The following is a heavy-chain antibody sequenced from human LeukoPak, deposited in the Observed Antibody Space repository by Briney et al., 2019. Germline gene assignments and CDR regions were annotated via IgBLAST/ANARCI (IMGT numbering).Heavy chain of an antibody. V-gene: IGHV4-59*08. J-gene: IGHJ6*02. Sequence: SETLSLTCTISGDSISGYYWSWIRQPPGKGLEWIGYIYYSGNTNYNPSLQSRVTISVDTSKNQFSLKLSSVTAADAAVYYCARGLAAASDYYYGMDVWGQGTTVTVSS. CDR2: IYYSGNT. CDR3: ARGLAAASDYYYGMDV. CDR1: GDSISGYY. D-gene: IGHD6-13*01.